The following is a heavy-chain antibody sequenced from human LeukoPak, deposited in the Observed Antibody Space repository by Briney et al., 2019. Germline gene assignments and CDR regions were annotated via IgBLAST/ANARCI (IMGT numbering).Heavy chain of an antibody. J-gene: IGHJ6*03. CDR3: ARTIFGVVPTLYMDV. Sequence: GASVKVSCKASGYTFTSYGISWVRQAPGQGLEWMGWISAYNGNTNYAQKLQGRVTMTTDTSTSTAYMELRSLRSDDTAVYYCARTIFGVVPTLYMDVWGKGTTVTVSS. D-gene: IGHD3-3*01. V-gene: IGHV1-18*01. CDR2: ISAYNGNT. CDR1: GYTFTSYG.